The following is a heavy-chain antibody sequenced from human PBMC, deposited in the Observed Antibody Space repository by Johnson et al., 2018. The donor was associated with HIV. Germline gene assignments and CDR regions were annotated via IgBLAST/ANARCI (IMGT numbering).Heavy chain of an antibody. D-gene: IGHD5-12*01. CDR2: IWICGGIG. CDR3: ARSHRYGTMMATIRPFDI. V-gene: IGHV3-33*01. CDR1: GFIFSSYG. J-gene: IGHJ3*02. Sequence: QVQLVESGGGVVQPGASLRLSCAASGFIFSSYGMHWVRQAPGKGLERVACIWICGGIGYADSVKGRCTISRDNAKNSPNLHMNSLRAEDTALYYCARSHRYGTMMATIRPFDIWGQGTMVTVSS.